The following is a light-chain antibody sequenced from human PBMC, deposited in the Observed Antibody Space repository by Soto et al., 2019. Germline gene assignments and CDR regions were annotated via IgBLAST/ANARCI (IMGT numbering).Light chain of an antibody. CDR1: SSDVGGYNY. J-gene: IGLJ2*01. CDR2: EVS. V-gene: IGLV2-8*01. Sequence: QSALTQPPSASGSPGQSVTISCTGTSSDVGGYNYVSWYQQHPGKASKLMIYEVSKWPSGVPDRFSGSKSGNTASLTVSGLQAEDEADYYCSSYAGSKNLVFGGGTKLTVL. CDR3: SSYAGSKNLV.